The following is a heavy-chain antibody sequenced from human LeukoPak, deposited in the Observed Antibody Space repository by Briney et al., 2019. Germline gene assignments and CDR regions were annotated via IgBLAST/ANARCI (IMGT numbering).Heavy chain of an antibody. CDR3: ARSDRRIAARPADY. J-gene: IGHJ4*02. CDR1: GYTFTDYY. V-gene: IGHV1-2*02. D-gene: IGHD6-6*01. Sequence: ASVKGSCKSSGYTFTDYYIHWVRQAPGQGLEWMGWINPNRGGTNYAQKCQGRVSMTRDTSSSTAYIELSRLRSDDTAVFYCARSDRRIAARPADYWGQGTLVTVSS. CDR2: INPNRGGT.